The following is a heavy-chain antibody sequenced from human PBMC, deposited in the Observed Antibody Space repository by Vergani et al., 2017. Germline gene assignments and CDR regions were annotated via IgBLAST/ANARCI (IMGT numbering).Heavy chain of an antibody. Sequence: QLQLQESGPGLVKPSETLSLTCTVSGGSISSSSYYWGWIRQPPGKGLEWIGYIYYSGSTYYNPSLKSRVTISVDTSKNQFSLKLTSVTAADTAVYYCARISKGGGATHFDYWGQGTLVTVSS. V-gene: IGHV4-39*07. D-gene: IGHD3-16*01. J-gene: IGHJ4*02. CDR2: IYYSGST. CDR1: GGSISSSSYY. CDR3: ARISKGGGATHFDY.